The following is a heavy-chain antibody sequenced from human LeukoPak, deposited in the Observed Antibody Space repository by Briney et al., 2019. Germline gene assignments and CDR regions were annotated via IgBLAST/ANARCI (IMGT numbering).Heavy chain of an antibody. V-gene: IGHV1-46*01. D-gene: IGHD1-26*01. Sequence: APVKVSCKASGYSFSTHWMHWVRQAPGQGLEWMGIINPSGGFTSYAQKLQGRVTVTRDMSTSTVYMELSNLRSEDTAVSYCARDQSGEWELLSGWWFDAWGQGTLVTVSS. CDR1: GYSFSTHW. J-gene: IGHJ5*02. CDR3: ARDQSGEWELLSGWWFDA. CDR2: INPSGGFT.